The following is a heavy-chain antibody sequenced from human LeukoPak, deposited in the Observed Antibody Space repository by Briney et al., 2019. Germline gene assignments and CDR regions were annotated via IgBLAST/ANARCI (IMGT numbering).Heavy chain of an antibody. CDR2: MSYSGST. V-gene: IGHV4-59*01. CDR3: ARRIAFGSYLDY. J-gene: IGHJ4*02. Sequence: PSETLSLTCTVSGGSIRSYYWNWIRQPPGKGLEWIGYMSYSGSTNYNPSLKSRVTILVDTSKNQFSLKLSSVTAADTAVYYCARRIAFGSYLDYWGQGTQVTVSS. D-gene: IGHD3-3*02. CDR1: GGSIRSYY.